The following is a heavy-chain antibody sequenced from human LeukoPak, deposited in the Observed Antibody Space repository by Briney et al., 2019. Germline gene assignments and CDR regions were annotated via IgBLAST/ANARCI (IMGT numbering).Heavy chain of an antibody. Sequence: SQTLSLTCAFSGDSVSSNSAAWNWIRQSPSRGLEWLGRTYYRSKWDSDYAVSVKSRITINPDTSKNQFSLQLNSVTPEDKAVYYCARGPIVLDDAFDIWGQGTMVTVS. J-gene: IGHJ3*02. D-gene: IGHD4/OR15-4a*01. V-gene: IGHV6-1*01. CDR2: TYYRSKWDS. CDR3: ARGPIVLDDAFDI. CDR1: GDSVSSNSAA.